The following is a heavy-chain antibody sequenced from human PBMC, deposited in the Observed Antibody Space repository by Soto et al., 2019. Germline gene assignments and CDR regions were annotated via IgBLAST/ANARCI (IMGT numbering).Heavy chain of an antibody. V-gene: IGHV3-74*01. Sequence: EVQLVESGGGLVQPGGSLRLSCAASGFTFRGYWMHWVRQAPGKGLVWVSRINSDGSSTSYADSVKGRLTISRDNAKNTLYLQMNSLRAEDTAVYYCARALKLGIAVAADFDYWGQGTLVTVSS. CDR1: GFTFRGYW. CDR3: ARALKLGIAVAADFDY. J-gene: IGHJ4*02. CDR2: INSDGSST. D-gene: IGHD6-19*01.